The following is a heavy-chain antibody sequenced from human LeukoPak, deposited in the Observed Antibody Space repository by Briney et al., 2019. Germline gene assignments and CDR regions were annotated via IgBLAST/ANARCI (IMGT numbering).Heavy chain of an antibody. CDR3: ARGQFRLLSYEGSTFDY. Sequence: PGGSLRLSCAASGFTFSNYAVHWVRQAPGEGLEWDGVILYYGRNKQYADSPKGRFTISRDNSKNTLYLQTNGLRAEDTAVYYCARGQFRLLSYEGSTFDYWGQGTLVSVSS. D-gene: IGHD2/OR15-2a*01. CDR1: GFTFSNYA. V-gene: IGHV3-30*04. J-gene: IGHJ4*02. CDR2: ILYYGRNK.